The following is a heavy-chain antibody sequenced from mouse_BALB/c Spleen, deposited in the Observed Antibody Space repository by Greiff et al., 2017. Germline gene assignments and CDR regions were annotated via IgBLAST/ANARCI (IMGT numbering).Heavy chain of an antibody. CDR1: GYTFTSYY. Sequence: VKLMESGPELVKPGASVRISCKASGYTFTSYYIHWVKQRPGQGLEWIGWIYPGNVNTKYNEKFKGKATLTADKSSSTAYMQLSSLTSEDSAVYFCARGTYYGSSYDYAMDYWGQGTSVTVSS. V-gene: IGHV1S56*01. D-gene: IGHD1-1*01. CDR3: ARGTYYGSSYDYAMDY. J-gene: IGHJ4*01. CDR2: IYPGNVNT.